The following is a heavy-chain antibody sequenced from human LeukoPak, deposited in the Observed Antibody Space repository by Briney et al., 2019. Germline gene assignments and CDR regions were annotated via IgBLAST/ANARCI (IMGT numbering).Heavy chain of an antibody. CDR2: IYYSGGT. Sequence: SETLSLTCTVSGGSISSYHWSWIRQPPGKGLEWIGYIYYSGGTNYNPSLKSRVTISVDTSKNQFSLKLSSVTAADTAVYYCAREMSMVRGVIPAYYVDYWGQGTLVTVSS. V-gene: IGHV4-59*01. CDR3: AREMSMVRGVIPAYYVDY. CDR1: GGSISSYH. D-gene: IGHD3-10*01. J-gene: IGHJ4*02.